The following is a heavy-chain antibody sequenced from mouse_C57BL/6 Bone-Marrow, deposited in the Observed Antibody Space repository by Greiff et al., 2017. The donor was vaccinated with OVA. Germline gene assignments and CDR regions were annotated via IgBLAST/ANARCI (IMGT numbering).Heavy chain of an antibody. Sequence: EVQGVESGGGLVKPGGSLKLSCAASGFTFSSYAMSWVRQTPETRLEWVATISDGGSYTYYPDNVKGRFTISRDNAKNNLYLQMSHLKSEDTAMYYCARDGCSVAYWGQGTLVTVSA. V-gene: IGHV5-4*01. CDR3: ARDGCSVAY. CDR1: GFTFSSYA. D-gene: IGHD3-1*01. J-gene: IGHJ3*01. CDR2: ISDGGSYT.